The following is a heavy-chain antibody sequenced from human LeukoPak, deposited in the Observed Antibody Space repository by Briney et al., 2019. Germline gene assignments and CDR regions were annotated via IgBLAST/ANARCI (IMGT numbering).Heavy chain of an antibody. V-gene: IGHV1-46*01. Sequence: RASVTVSCKASGCTFTGYYIHWVRQAPGQGLEWMGMIYPRDGSTSYAQKFQGRVTVTRDTSTSTVHMELSGLRSEDTAVYYCARDQEGFDYWGQGTLVTVSS. CDR3: ARDQEGFDY. CDR1: GCTFTGYY. J-gene: IGHJ4*02. CDR2: IYPRDGST.